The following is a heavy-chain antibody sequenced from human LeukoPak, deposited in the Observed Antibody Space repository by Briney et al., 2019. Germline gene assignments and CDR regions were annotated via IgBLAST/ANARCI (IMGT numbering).Heavy chain of an antibody. CDR3: AKDPTWIQLWPHNWFDP. V-gene: IGHV3-23*01. J-gene: IGHJ5*02. CDR2: ISGSGGST. D-gene: IGHD5-18*01. CDR1: GFTFSSYA. Sequence: GSLRLSCAASGFTFSSYAMSWVRQAPGKGLEWVSAISGSGGSTYYADSVKGRFTISRDNSKNTLYLQMNSLRAEDTAVYYCAKDPTWIQLWPHNWFDPWGQGTLVTVSS.